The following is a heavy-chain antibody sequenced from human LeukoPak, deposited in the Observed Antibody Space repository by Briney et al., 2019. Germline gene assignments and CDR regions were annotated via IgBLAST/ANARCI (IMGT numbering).Heavy chain of an antibody. Sequence: PGGSLRLSCAASGFTFSSYAMSWVRQAPGKGLEWVSAISGSGGSTYYADSVKGRFTISRDNSKNTLYLQMNSLRAEDTAVYYCATGRYIAVAGIFDYWGQGTLVTVSS. V-gene: IGHV3-23*01. J-gene: IGHJ4*02. CDR3: ATGRYIAVAGIFDY. D-gene: IGHD6-19*01. CDR1: GFTFSSYA. CDR2: ISGSGGST.